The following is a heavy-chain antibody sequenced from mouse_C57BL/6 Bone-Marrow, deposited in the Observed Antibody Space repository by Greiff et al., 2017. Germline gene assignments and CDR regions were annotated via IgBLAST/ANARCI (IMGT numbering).Heavy chain of an antibody. CDR2: IDPSDSYT. CDR1: GYTFTSYW. CDR3: ANLLAY. Sequence: QVQLQQPGAELVKPGASVKMSCKASGYTFTSYWITWVKQRPGQGLEWIGEIDPSDSYTNYNQKFKGKSTLTVDKSSSTAYMQLSSLTSEDSAVYYCANLLAYWGQGTLVTVSA. V-gene: IGHV1-69*01. J-gene: IGHJ3*01.